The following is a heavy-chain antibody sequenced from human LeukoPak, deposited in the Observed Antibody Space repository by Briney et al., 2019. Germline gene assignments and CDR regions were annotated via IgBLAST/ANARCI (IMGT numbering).Heavy chain of an antibody. J-gene: IGHJ5*02. CDR3: AVYGSGTAGYNWFDP. CDR1: GGSCSGYD. Sequence: SETLSLTCDIDGGSCSGYDWSWMRQPPGKGLEWIGEINHSGSTNYNPPLKSRVTISVDTSKNQFSLKLSSVTAADTAVYYCAVYGSGTAGYNWFDPWGQGTLVTVSS. V-gene: IGHV4-34*01. D-gene: IGHD3-10*01. CDR2: INHSGST.